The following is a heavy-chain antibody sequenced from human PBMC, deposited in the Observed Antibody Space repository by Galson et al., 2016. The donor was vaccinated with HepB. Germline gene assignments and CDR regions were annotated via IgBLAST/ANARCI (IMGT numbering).Heavy chain of an antibody. CDR1: GFIASSSY. CDR3: ARGEAAAGTPFDS. CDR2: IFSGGST. V-gene: IGHV3-53*01. D-gene: IGHD6-13*01. J-gene: IGHJ4*02. Sequence: SLRLSCAASGFIASSSYMSWVRQAPGKGLEWVSVIFSGGSTFFADSVKGRFIISRDNSKNTLYLQMNSLRVDDTAVYYCARGEAAAGTPFDSWGQGTLVTVSS.